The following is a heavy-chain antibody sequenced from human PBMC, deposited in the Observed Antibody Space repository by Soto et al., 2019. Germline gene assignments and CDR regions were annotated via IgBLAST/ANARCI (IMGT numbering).Heavy chain of an antibody. Sequence: GGSLRLSCTTSGFLFNTYSMHWVRQAQGKGLEWVAVMSHDGSRTYYADSVKGRFTISRDNSKNTLYLQMSSLRIEDTAVYYCARPGSGYDVLTGHYFYYYHAMDVWGQGTTVTVS. CDR3: ARPGSGYDVLTGHYFYYYHAMDV. D-gene: IGHD3-9*01. CDR1: GFLFNTYS. V-gene: IGHV3-30-3*01. J-gene: IGHJ6*01. CDR2: MSHDGSRT.